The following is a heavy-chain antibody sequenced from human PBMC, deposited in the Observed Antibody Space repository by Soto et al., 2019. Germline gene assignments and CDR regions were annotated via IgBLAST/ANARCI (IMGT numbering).Heavy chain of an antibody. CDR3: AREDHKGFDP. Sequence: QVQLVESGGGVVQPGRSLRLSCAAPGFPFSSYGMHWVRQAPGTGLEWVAVIWYDGSNKYYADSVKGRFTISRDNSKNTLYLQMNSLRAEDTAVYYCAREDHKGFDPWGQGTLVTVSS. V-gene: IGHV3-33*01. CDR2: IWYDGSNK. CDR1: GFPFSSYG. J-gene: IGHJ5*01.